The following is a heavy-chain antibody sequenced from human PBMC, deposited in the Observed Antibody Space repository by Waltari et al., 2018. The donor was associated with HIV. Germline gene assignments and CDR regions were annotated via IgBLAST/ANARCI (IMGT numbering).Heavy chain of an antibody. J-gene: IGHJ4*02. CDR1: GYTFDDYA. CDR2: ISWNSGSI. CDR3: AKDMYSGSYTRRSYFDY. Sequence: EVQLVESGGGLVQPGRSLRLSCAASGYTFDDYAMHWVRQAPGTGLEWVSGISWNSGSIGYADSVKGRFTISRDNAKNSLYLQMNSLRAEDTALYYCAKDMYSGSYTRRSYFDYWGQGTLVTVSS. V-gene: IGHV3-9*01. D-gene: IGHD1-26*01.